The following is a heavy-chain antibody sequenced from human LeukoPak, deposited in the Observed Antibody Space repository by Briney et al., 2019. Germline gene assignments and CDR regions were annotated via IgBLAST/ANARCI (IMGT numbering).Heavy chain of an antibody. V-gene: IGHV3-72*01. J-gene: IGHJ4*02. CDR1: GFTFSDHY. Sequence: GGSLRLSCAASGFTFSDHYMDWVRQAPGKGLEWVGRSRTKSNSYPTEYAASVRGRFTVSRDDSKNSLYLQMNSLRAEDTAVYYCARKGDYYCFDYWGQGTLVTVSS. CDR3: ARKGDYYCFDY. D-gene: IGHD4-17*01. CDR2: SRTKSNSYPT.